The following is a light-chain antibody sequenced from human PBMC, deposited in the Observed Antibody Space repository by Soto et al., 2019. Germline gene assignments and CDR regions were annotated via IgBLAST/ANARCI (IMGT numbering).Light chain of an antibody. J-gene: IGLJ2*01. Sequence: QSALTQPASVSGSPGQSITISCTGTSSDVGGYYYVSWYQQYPGKAPKLVIFDVSNRPSGVSNRFSGSKSGNTASLTISGLQAEDEANYYCTSYRITTTLELVFGGGTKLTVL. V-gene: IGLV2-14*03. CDR2: DVS. CDR1: SSDVGGYYY. CDR3: TSYRITTTLELV.